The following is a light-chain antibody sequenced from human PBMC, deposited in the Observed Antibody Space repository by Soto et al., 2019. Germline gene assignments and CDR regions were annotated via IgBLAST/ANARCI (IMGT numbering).Light chain of an antibody. CDR3: MQGTQSPYT. Sequence: DIVMTQTPLSSPVTLGQPASISCRSSQRLVHSNGNTYLSWLQQRPGQPPRLLSSAISKRFSGVPDRFSGSGAGTDFTRKISRVEAEDGGDYYCMQGTQSPYTFGQGPKRESK. V-gene: IGKV2-24*01. CDR1: QRLVHSNGNTY. CDR2: AIS. J-gene: IGKJ2*01.